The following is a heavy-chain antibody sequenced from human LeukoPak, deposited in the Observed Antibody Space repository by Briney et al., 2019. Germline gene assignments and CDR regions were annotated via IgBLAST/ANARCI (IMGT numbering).Heavy chain of an antibody. CDR2: IYYSGST. D-gene: IGHD3-10*01. J-gene: IGHJ4*02. V-gene: IGHV4-59*01. CDR1: GGSISSYY. Sequence: PSETLSLTCTVSGGSISSYYWRWIRQPPGKGLEWIGDIYYSGSTNYNPSLKSRVTISVDTSKNQFSLKVNSVTAADTAIYYCARRGGSGRSFDYWGQGTLVTVSS. CDR3: ARRGGSGRSFDY.